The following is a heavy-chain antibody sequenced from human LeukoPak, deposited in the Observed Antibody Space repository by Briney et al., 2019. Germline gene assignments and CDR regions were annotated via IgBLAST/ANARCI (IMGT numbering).Heavy chain of an antibody. CDR2: IYYSGST. CDR3: ARVPRRPVGYYYGMDV. V-gene: IGHV4-59*01. CDR1: GGSISSYY. Sequence: SETLFLTCTVSGGSISSYYWSWIRQPPGKGLEWIGYIYYSGSTNYNPSLKSRVTISVDTSKNQFSLKLSSVTAADTAVYYCARVPRRPVGYYYGMDVWGQGTTVTVSS. J-gene: IGHJ6*02. D-gene: IGHD6-25*01.